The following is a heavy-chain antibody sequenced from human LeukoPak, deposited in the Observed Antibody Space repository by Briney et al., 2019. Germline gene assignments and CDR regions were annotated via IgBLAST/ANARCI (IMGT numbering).Heavy chain of an antibody. CDR2: IIPIFGTA. CDR1: GGTFSSYA. J-gene: IGHJ6*03. D-gene: IGHD3-22*01. V-gene: IGHV1-69*06. Sequence: SVKVSCKASGGTFSSYAISWVRQAPGQGPEWMGGIIPIFGTANYAQKFQGRVTITADKSTSTAYMELSSLRSEDTAVYYCARAIYYYDSSGYYYYYYMDVWGKGTTVTVSS. CDR3: ARAIYYYDSSGYYYYYYMDV.